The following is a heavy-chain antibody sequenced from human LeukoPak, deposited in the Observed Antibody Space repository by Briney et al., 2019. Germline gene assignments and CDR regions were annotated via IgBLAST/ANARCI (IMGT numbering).Heavy chain of an antibody. CDR1: GFAFGDFA. CDR3: TRDHRDDWNPGYYFDY. J-gene: IGHJ4*02. Sequence: TGGSLRLSCTASGFAFGDFAMNWVRQAPGKGLGWVGFIKTKLYGGTTEYAASVKGRFTISRDDSKAIAYLQMNSLKTEDTAVYYCTRDHRDDWNPGYYFDYWGQGTLVTVSS. CDR2: IKTKLYGGTT. D-gene: IGHD1-1*01. V-gene: IGHV3-49*04.